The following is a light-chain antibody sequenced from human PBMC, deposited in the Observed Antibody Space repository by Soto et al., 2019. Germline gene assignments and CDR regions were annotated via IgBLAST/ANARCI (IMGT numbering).Light chain of an antibody. Sequence: EIVLTQSPGTLSLSPWERATLSCRASQSVSSANFAWYQQKPGQAPRLLIYGASTRATGIPARFSGSGSGTEFTLTISRLEPEDSAVYFCQHYGYPQWTFGQGTKVDIK. CDR1: QSVSSAN. V-gene: IGKV3-20*01. CDR3: QHYGYPQWT. J-gene: IGKJ1*01. CDR2: GAS.